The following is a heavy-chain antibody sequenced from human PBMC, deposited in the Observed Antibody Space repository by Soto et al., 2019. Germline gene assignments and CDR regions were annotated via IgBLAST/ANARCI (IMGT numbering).Heavy chain of an antibody. CDR2: ISAYNGNT. D-gene: IGHD2-21*02. V-gene: IGHV1-18*04. Sequence: GASVRVSCKASRYAFTSYGISWVRQAPGQGLEWMGWISAYNGNTHYAQQLPGRVTMTTYTSTSTAYLDLNRLRSDDTAVYFCSREDCGGDCYFGYWGQGALVTVSS. CDR3: SREDCGGDCYFGY. J-gene: IGHJ4*02. CDR1: RYAFTSYG.